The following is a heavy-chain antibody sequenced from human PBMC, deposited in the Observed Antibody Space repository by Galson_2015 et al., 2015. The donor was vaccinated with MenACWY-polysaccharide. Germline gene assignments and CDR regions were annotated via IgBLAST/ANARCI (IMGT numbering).Heavy chain of an antibody. V-gene: IGHV3-73*01. CDR1: GFAFSGSP. J-gene: IGHJ4*02. CDR2: ITTKAKNYAT. D-gene: IGHD2-2*02. CDR3: TTIPPTAASFDY. Sequence: SLRLSCAASGFAFSGSPIHWVRQASGKGLEWIGRITTKAKNYATEYVASVKGRFTISRNDSNNTAYLQMSSLRTEDTAMYYCTTIPPTAASFDYWGRGTLVTVSS.